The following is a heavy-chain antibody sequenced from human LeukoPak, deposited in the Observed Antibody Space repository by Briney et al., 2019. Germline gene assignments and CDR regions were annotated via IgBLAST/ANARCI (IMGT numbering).Heavy chain of an antibody. Sequence: GASVKVSCKASGYTFTDHHMHWVRQAPGQGLEWMGWIHPNSGDTNYAQKFQGRVTMARDTSISTAYMELSRLRSDDTAVYYCARGTFDPWVQGTLVTVSS. CDR2: IHPNSGDT. CDR1: GYTFTDHH. V-gene: IGHV1-2*02. J-gene: IGHJ5*02. CDR3: ARGTFDP.